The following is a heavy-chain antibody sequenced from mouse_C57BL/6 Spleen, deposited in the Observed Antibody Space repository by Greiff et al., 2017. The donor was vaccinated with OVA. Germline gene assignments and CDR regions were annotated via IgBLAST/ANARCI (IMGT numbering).Heavy chain of an antibody. CDR1: GYNFTSYW. Sequence: QVQLQQPGTELVKPGASVKLSCKASGYNFTSYWMHWVKQRPGPGLEWIGNINPSNGGPKYNEKFKRKATLTVDKTSCTAYIQLSSLTYGDSAVCYCSRSGYDDYSAMDYGGQGTSVTVSS. V-gene: IGHV1-53*01. D-gene: IGHD2-2*01. CDR3: SRSGYDDYSAMDY. J-gene: IGHJ4*01. CDR2: INPSNGGP.